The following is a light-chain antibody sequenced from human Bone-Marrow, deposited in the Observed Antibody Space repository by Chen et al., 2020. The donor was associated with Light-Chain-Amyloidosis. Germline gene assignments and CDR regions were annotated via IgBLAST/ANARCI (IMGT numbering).Light chain of an antibody. J-gene: IGLJ3*02. CDR1: NIGSTS. CDR2: DDS. V-gene: IGLV3-21*02. Sequence: SYVLTQPSSVSVAPGQTATIARGGNNIGSTSVHWYQQTPGQAPLLVVYDDSDRPSGIPERLSGSNSGNTATLTISRVEAGDEADYYCQVWDRSSDRPVFGGWTKLTVL. CDR3: QVWDRSSDRPV.